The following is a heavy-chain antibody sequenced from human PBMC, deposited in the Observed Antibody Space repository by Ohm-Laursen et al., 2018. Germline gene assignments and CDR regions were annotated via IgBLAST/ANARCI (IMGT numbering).Heavy chain of an antibody. CDR2: INYSGNT. CDR3: ARQEGYCSSTSCYGVWFDP. Sequence: GILSLTCSVSGDSISAHYWSWIRQPPGKGLEWIGHINYSGNTNYNPSLKSRVTISVNTSKNHFSLKLSSVTAADTAVYYCARQEGYCSSTSCYGVWFDPWGQGTLVTVSS. D-gene: IGHD2-2*01. V-gene: IGHV4-59*08. CDR1: GDSISAHY. J-gene: IGHJ5*02.